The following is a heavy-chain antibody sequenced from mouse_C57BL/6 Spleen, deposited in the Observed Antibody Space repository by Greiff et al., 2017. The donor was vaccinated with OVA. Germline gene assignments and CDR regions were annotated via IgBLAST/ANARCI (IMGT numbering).Heavy chain of an antibody. CDR1: GFSFNTYA. CDR3: VGYVRFDNAMDY. J-gene: IGHJ4*01. D-gene: IGHD3-2*02. V-gene: IGHV10-1*01. Sequence: EVKLMESGGGLVQPKGSLKLSCAASGFSFNTYAMNWVRQAPGKGLEWVARIRSKSNNYATYYADSVKDRFTISRDDSESMLYLQMNNLKTEDTAMYYCVGYVRFDNAMDYWGQGTSVTVSS. CDR2: IRSKSNNYAT.